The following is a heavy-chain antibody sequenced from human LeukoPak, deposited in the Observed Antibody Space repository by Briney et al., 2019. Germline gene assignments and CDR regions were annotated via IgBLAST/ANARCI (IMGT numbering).Heavy chain of an antibody. CDR3: ATHYNSGHFTYYSDH. V-gene: IGHV1-18*01. D-gene: IGHD6-19*01. Sequence: ASVKVSCKVSGYTFTSFGISWVRQAPGQGLEWMAWISGYNGDTKFARKFEGRVTLATDTSAGNSYLELTSLTSDDTAVYYCATHYNSGHFTYYSDHWGQGTLVTVSA. J-gene: IGHJ4*02. CDR2: ISGYNGDT. CDR1: GYTFTSFG.